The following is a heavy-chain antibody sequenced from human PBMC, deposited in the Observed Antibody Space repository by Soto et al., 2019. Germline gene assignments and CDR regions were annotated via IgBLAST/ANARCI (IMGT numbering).Heavy chain of an antibody. CDR1: GFSVSNNY. CDR3: ASKSISTTGLDYYYGMDV. J-gene: IGHJ6*02. Sequence: PGGSLRLSCAASGFSVSNNYMSWVRQAPGKGLEWVSVIYSGGSTYYGDSVKGRFTISRDNSKNTLYLQMNSLRAEDTAVYYCASKSISTTGLDYYYGMDVWGQGTTVTVSS. V-gene: IGHV3-53*01. CDR2: IYSGGST. D-gene: IGHD1-1*01.